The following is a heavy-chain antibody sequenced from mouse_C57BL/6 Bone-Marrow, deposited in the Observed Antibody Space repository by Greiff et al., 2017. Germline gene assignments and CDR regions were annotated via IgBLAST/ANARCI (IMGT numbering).Heavy chain of an antibody. CDR2: IYPGSGST. J-gene: IGHJ2*01. CDR1: GYTFTSYW. V-gene: IGHV1-55*01. CDR3: AYRALWLRRPTLYYCDY. D-gene: IGHD2-2*01. Sequence: QVQLQQPGAELVKPGASVKMSCKASGYTFTSYWITWVKQRPGQGLEWIGDIYPGSGSTNYNEKFKSKATLTVDTSSSTAYMQLSSLTSEDSAVXYCAYRALWLRRPTLYYCDYWGQGTTLTVSS.